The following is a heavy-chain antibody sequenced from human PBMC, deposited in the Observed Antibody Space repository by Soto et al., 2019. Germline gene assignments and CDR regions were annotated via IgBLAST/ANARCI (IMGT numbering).Heavy chain of an antibody. J-gene: IGHJ6*02. CDR3: ARSVRSGSFPYYYYAMDV. D-gene: IGHD3-10*01. CDR2: IYYSGST. V-gene: IGHV4-39*01. Sequence: SETLSLTCTVSGGSISSSSYYWGWIRQPPGKGLEWIGSIYYSGSTYYNPSLKSRFTISRDNAKNTLDLQMHGLRAEDMAVYYCARSVRSGSFPYYYYAMDVWRQGTTVTVSS. CDR1: GGSISSSSYY.